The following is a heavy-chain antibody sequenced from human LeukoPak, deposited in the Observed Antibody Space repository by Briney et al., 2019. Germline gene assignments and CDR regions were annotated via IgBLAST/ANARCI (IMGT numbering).Heavy chain of an antibody. CDR1: GGSISSYY. J-gene: IGHJ3*02. D-gene: IGHD1-26*01. CDR3: ASRIVGATKANAFDI. Sequence: NPSETLSLTCTVSGGSISSYYWSWIRQPAGKGLEWIGRIYTSGSTNYNPSLKSRVTISVDTSKNQFSLKLSSVTAADTAVYYCASRIVGATKANAFDIWGQGTMVTVSS. CDR2: IYTSGST. V-gene: IGHV4-4*07.